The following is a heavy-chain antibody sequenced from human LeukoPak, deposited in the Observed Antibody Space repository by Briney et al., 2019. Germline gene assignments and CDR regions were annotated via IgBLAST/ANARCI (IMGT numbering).Heavy chain of an antibody. CDR1: GGSISTYY. V-gene: IGHV4-59*13. CDR2: IHASGPT. D-gene: IGHD6-19*01. CDR3: AREKAVAGTFDY. J-gene: IGHJ4*02. Sequence: SETLSLTCTVSGGSISTYYWSWIRRPPGKGLEWIAYIHASGPTNYNPSLKSRVTISVDTSKNQFSLKLSSVTAADTAVYYCAREKAVAGTFDYWGQGTLVTVSS.